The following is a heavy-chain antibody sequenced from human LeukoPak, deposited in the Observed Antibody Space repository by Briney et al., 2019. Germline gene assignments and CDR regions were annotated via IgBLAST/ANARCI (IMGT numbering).Heavy chain of an antibody. J-gene: IGHJ4*02. CDR2: ISSSSSTI. CDR3: AREGGSWTTRFSDY. CDR1: GFTFSSYS. Sequence: QSGGSLRLSCAASGFTFSSYSMNWVRQAPGKGLEWVSYISSSSSTIYYADSVKDRFTISRDNAKNSLYLQMNSLRAEDTAVYYCAREGGSWTTRFSDYWGQGTLVAVSS. D-gene: IGHD3/OR15-3a*01. V-gene: IGHV3-48*04.